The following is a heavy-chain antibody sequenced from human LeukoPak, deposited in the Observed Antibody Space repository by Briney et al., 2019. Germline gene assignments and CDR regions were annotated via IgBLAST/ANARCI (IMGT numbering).Heavy chain of an antibody. Sequence: ASVKVSCKASGYTFTSYAMNWVRQAPGQGLEWMGWVNAGNGNTKYSQNFQGRVTIIWDTTASTAYMELSSLRSEDTAVYYCARGGESGYTYGCFDYWGQGTLVTVSS. CDR2: VNAGNGNT. V-gene: IGHV1-3*01. CDR1: GYTFTSYA. CDR3: ARGGESGYTYGCFDY. J-gene: IGHJ4*02. D-gene: IGHD5-18*01.